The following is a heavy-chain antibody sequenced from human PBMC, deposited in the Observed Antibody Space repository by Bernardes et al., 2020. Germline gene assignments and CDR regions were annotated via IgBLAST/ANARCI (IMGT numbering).Heavy chain of an antibody. V-gene: IGHV1-2*04. CDR1: AYSFTDYY. CDR2: IDPISGDT. J-gene: IGHJ6*03. CDR3: ARGDTIGYYYYYMDV. Sequence: ASVKVSCKASAYSFTDYYIHWVRQAPGQGLEWLGWIDPISGDTNIPQKFQDCVTMTRDTSINTVYMEMTRLKSADTAVYYCARGDTIGYYYYYMDVWGKGTTVTVSS.